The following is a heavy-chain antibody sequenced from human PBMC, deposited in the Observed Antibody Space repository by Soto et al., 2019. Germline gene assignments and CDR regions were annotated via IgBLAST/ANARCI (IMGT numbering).Heavy chain of an antibody. CDR2: IYDSVNT. J-gene: IGHJ4*02. D-gene: IGHD3-9*01. CDR1: GDSLSSGGHY. Sequence: SETLSLTCTVSGDSLSSGGHYWSWIRQHPGKGLEWIGHIYDSVNTYYSPSLRSRVTISADTSKNQFSLNLRSVTAADTAVYYCARVDHRGYFAILTDYWGQGTLVTVSS. V-gene: IGHV4-31*03. CDR3: ARVDHRGYFAILTDY.